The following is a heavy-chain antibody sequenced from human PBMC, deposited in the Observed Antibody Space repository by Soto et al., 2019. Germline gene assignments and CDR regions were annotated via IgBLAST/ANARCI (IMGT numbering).Heavy chain of an antibody. Sequence: TLSLTCTVAGCSISSGGYYWSWIRQHPGKGLEWIGYIYYSGRTYYNPSLKSRVTISVDTSKNQFSLKLSSVTAADTAVYYCARVGYDFWSGYPTPAFDYWGQGTLVTVSS. J-gene: IGHJ4*02. D-gene: IGHD3-3*01. CDR2: IYYSGRT. CDR1: GCSISSGGYY. V-gene: IGHV4-31*03. CDR3: ARVGYDFWSGYPTPAFDY.